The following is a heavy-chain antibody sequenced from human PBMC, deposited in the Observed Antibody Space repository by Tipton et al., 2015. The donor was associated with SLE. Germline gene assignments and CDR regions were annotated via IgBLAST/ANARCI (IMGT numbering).Heavy chain of an antibody. CDR2: ISGGSDIT. D-gene: IGHD3-16*01. Sequence: GSLRLSCAASGITFSSYSMTWVRQAPGKALEWVSIISGGSDITNYADSVKGRFTISRDNSKNTLYLQMSSLSAEDTAIYYCAGRRLIIFGHGMDVWGQGTTVTVSS. J-gene: IGHJ6*02. V-gene: IGHV3-23*01. CDR3: AGRRLIIFGHGMDV. CDR1: GITFSSYS.